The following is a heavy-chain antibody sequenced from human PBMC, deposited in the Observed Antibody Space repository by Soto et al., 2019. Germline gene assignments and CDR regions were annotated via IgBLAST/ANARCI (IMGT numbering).Heavy chain of an antibody. CDR1: GGAISRYY. J-gene: IGHJ6*02. V-gene: IGHV4-59*01. CDR2: IFSSGTT. Sequence: SDTLSLTGSVSGGAISRYYWSWIRQPPGRGLEWIGNIFSSGTTNYNPSLKSRVTISVDTSKNQVSLSLNAVTAADTAVYYCAREYYDFWSVTYSYYGMDVWGHGTTVTVSS. D-gene: IGHD3-3*01. CDR3: AREYYDFWSVTYSYYGMDV.